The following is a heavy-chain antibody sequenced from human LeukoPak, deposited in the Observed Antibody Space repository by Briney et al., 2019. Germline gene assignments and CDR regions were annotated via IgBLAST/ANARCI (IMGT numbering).Heavy chain of an antibody. J-gene: IGHJ4*02. CDR2: IYYSGST. Sequence: SETLSLTCTVSGGSISSYYWSWIRQPPGKGLEWIGYIYYSGSTYYNPSLKSRVTISVDTSKNQFSLKLSSVTAADTAVYYCARHSPRRVYGYWGQGTLVTVSS. CDR3: ARHSPRRVYGY. CDR1: GGSISSYY. D-gene: IGHD1-14*01. V-gene: IGHV4-59*08.